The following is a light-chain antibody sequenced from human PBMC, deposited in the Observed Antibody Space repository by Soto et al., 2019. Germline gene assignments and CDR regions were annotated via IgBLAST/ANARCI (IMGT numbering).Light chain of an antibody. V-gene: IGKV3-20*01. CDR1: QSVSSCY. Sequence: EIVLTQSPGTLSLSTGERATLSCRASQSVSSCYLAWYQQKPGQAPRLLIYGASSRATGIPDRFSGSGSGTDFTLTISRLEPEDFAVYYCQQYGSSSLTFGGGTKVDIK. CDR2: GAS. J-gene: IGKJ4*01. CDR3: QQYGSSSLT.